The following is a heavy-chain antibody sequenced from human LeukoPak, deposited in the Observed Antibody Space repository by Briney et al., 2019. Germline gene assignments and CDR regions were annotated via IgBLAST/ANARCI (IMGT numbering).Heavy chain of an antibody. D-gene: IGHD4-17*01. CDR2: ISSSSSYI. Sequence: GGSLRLPCAASGFTFSSYSMNWVRQAPGKGLEWVSSISSSSSYIYYADSVKGRFTISRDNAKNSLYLQMNSLRAEDTAVYYCAREDCGDYFFDYWGQGTLVTVSS. J-gene: IGHJ4*02. CDR1: GFTFSSYS. CDR3: AREDCGDYFFDY. V-gene: IGHV3-21*01.